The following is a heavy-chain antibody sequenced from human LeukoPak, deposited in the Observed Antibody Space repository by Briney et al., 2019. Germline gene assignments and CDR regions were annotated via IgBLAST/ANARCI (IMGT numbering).Heavy chain of an antibody. V-gene: IGHV1-2*06. CDR3: TRGTIVGATGNFDY. D-gene: IGHD1-26*01. CDR2: INPVNGGT. Sequence: ASVKVSCKASGYTFTGYYMHWVRQAPGQGLEWMGRINPVNGGTHFAQKFQDRVTMTRDTSITTAYMELSSLRSDDTAVYYCTRGTIVGATGNFDYWGQGTLVTVSS. J-gene: IGHJ4*02. CDR1: GYTFTGYY.